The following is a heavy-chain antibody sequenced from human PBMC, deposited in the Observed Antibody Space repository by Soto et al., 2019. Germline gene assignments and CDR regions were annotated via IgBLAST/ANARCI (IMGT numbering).Heavy chain of an antibody. CDR1: GYSFTSYA. CDR2: INAGNGNT. J-gene: IGHJ4*02. CDR3: ARCDYDFWSGYDY. Sequence: GSSGKVSCKASGYSFTSYALHWVRQAPGQRLEWMGWINAGNGNTKYSQKFQGRVTITRDTSASTAYMELSSLRSEDTAVYYCARCDYDFWSGYDYWGQGTLVTVSS. V-gene: IGHV1-3*01. D-gene: IGHD3-3*01.